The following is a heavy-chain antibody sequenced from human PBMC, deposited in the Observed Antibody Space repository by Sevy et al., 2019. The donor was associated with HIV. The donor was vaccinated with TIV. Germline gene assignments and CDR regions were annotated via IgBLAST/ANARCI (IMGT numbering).Heavy chain of an antibody. Sequence: ASVKVSCKASGYTFTGYYMHWVRQAPGQGLEWMGWINPNSGGTNYAQKLQGRVTMTRDTSISTAYMELSRLRSDDTAVYYCARMDGIFGVVIWSLDYWGQGTLVTVSS. CDR3: ARMDGIFGVVIWSLDY. D-gene: IGHD3-3*01. CDR1: GYTFTGYY. V-gene: IGHV1-2*02. CDR2: INPNSGGT. J-gene: IGHJ4*02.